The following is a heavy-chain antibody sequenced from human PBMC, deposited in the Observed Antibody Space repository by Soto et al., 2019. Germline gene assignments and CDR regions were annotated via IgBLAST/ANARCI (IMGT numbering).Heavy chain of an antibody. D-gene: IGHD6-13*01. CDR2: INHSGST. J-gene: IGHJ4*02. Sequence: SETLSLTCAVYGGSFSGYYWSWIRQPPGKGLEWIGEINHSGSTNYNPSLKSRVIISADTSKNQFSLKLSSVTAADTAVYYCARSYTSSWFLDYWGQGTLVTVSS. CDR3: ARSYTSSWFLDY. V-gene: IGHV4-34*01. CDR1: GGSFSGYY.